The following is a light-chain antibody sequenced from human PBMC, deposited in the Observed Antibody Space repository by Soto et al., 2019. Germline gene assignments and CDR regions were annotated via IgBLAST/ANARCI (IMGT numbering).Light chain of an antibody. CDR3: NQHGISPRT. Sequence: ELVLTQSPGTLSLSPGERATLSGRASQSVSSRYLAWYQQKPGQAPRLLIYGASSRANGIPDRFSGSGSGTGFTLNIIRLEPEDCTVYYCNQHGISPRTFGTGTNVDVK. V-gene: IGKV3-20*01. J-gene: IGKJ3*01. CDR2: GAS. CDR1: QSVSSRY.